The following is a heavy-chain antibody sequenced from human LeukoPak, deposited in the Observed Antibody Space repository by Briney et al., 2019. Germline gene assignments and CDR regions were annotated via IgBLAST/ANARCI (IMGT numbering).Heavy chain of an antibody. CDR1: GGSISSYY. J-gene: IGHJ4*02. V-gene: IGHV4-59*12. Sequence: SETLSLTCTVSGGSISSYYWSWIRQPPGKGLEWIGYIYYSGSTYYNPSLKSRVTISVDTSKNQFSLKLSSVTAADTAVYYSAREDILTGYPYWGQGTLVTVSS. CDR2: IYYSGST. D-gene: IGHD3-9*01. CDR3: AREDILTGYPY.